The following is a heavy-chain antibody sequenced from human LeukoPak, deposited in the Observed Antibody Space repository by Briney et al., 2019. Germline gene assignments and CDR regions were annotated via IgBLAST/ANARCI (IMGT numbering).Heavy chain of an antibody. CDR2: ISTSSVI. J-gene: IGHJ6*02. CDR3: ARVRGVHYDIDV. Sequence: PGGSLRLSCAASGFIFSSYNMNWVRQGPGQGLEWVSYISTSSVIYYADSVKGRFTISRDDAKNSLYLQMNSLRDEDTAVYYCARVRGVHYDIDVWGQGTTVTVSS. CDR1: GFIFSSYN. V-gene: IGHV3-48*02. D-gene: IGHD3-10*01.